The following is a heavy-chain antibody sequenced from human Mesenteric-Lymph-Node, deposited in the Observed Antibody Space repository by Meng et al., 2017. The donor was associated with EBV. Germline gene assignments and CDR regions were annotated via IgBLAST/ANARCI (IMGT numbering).Heavy chain of an antibody. D-gene: IGHD3-10*01. CDR1: GGIFRRHA. CDR2: IVAVFGTT. J-gene: IGHJ4*02. CDR3: ARQGNYYGSGTHAHFDY. Sequence: QVQMGDSVDEVKKPGSSLKCSCKASGGIFRRHAISGVRQAPGQGLEWMGGIVAVFGTTHYAQKFQGRVTITADESTSTVYMELSSLRSEDTAVYYCARQGNYYGSGTHAHFDYWGQGALVTVSS. V-gene: IGHV1-69*01.